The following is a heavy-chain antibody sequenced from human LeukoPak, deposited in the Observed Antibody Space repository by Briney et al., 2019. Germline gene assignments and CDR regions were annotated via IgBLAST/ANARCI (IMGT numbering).Heavy chain of an antibody. Sequence: GGSLRLSCAASGFTFTTYSMNWVRQAPGKGLEWISYITGGSSTIFYADSVKGRFTISRDNAKNALYLQMNGLRAEDTAVYYCARDSDFWSGALDYWGQRTLVTVSS. CDR2: ITGGSSTI. D-gene: IGHD3-3*01. V-gene: IGHV3-48*04. CDR3: ARDSDFWSGALDY. CDR1: GFTFTTYS. J-gene: IGHJ4*02.